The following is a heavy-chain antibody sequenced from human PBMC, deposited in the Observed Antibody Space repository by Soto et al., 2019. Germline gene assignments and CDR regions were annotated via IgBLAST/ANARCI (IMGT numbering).Heavy chain of an antibody. V-gene: IGHV4-39*01. CDR1: GGSISSSSYY. D-gene: IGHD1-26*01. Sequence: QVKLQESGPGLVKPSETLSLTCTVSGGSISSSSYYWGWIRQPPGKGLEWIGTIYFSGSTYYNPSLKSRVTIYVDTSKNQFSLKLSSVTAADKAVYYCARLPYSTSLDYWGQGTLVTVSS. J-gene: IGHJ4*02. CDR2: IYFSGST. CDR3: ARLPYSTSLDY.